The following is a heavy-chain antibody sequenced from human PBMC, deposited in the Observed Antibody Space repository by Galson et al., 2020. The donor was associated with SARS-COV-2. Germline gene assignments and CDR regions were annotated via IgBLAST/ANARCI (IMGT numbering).Heavy chain of an antibody. J-gene: IGHJ4*02. CDR3: STVLAS. CDR2: INSDGSAT. Sequence: GGSLRLSCAASGFTFSTYWMHWVRQAPGTGLAWVARINSDGSATNYADSVKGRFTISRDNANNTLYLQMNSLRVEDTAVYYCSTVLASWGQGTLVTVSA. V-gene: IGHV3-74*01. CDR1: GFTFSTYW.